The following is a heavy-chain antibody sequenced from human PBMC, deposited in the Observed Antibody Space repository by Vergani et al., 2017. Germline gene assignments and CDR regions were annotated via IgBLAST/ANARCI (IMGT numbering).Heavy chain of an antibody. CDR3: ARWSGSYGVYYFDY. V-gene: IGHV1-69*06. CDR2: IIPIFGTA. J-gene: IGHJ4*02. D-gene: IGHD1-26*01. CDR1: GGTFSSYA. Sequence: QVQLVQSGAEVKKPGSSVKVSCKASGGTFSSYAISWVRQAPGQGLEWMGGIIPIFGTANYAQKFQGRVTITAAKSTSTAYMELSSLRSEDTAVYYCARWSGSYGVYYFDYWGQGTLVTVSS.